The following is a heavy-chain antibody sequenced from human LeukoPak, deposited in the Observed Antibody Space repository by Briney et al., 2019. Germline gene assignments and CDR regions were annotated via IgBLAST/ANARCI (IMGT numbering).Heavy chain of an antibody. CDR3: ARDPSLCSSTSCYASIAVAGLYFDY. V-gene: IGHV3-30*04. CDR2: ISYDGSNK. D-gene: IGHD2-2*01. Sequence: GGSLRLSCAASGFTFSSYAMHWVRQAPGKGLEWVAVISYDGSNKYYADSVKGRFTISRDNSKNTLYLQMNSLRAEDTAVYYCARDPSLCSSTSCYASIAVAGLYFDYWGQGTLVTVSS. CDR1: GFTFSSYA. J-gene: IGHJ4*02.